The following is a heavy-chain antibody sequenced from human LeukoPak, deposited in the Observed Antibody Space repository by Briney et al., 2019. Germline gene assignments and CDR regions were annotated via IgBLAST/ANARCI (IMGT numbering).Heavy chain of an antibody. D-gene: IGHD3-3*01. CDR3: ARQGTYYDFWSGYCTGNWFDP. CDR2: IYYSGST. J-gene: IGHJ5*02. V-gene: IGHV4-39*01. CDR1: GGSISSSRYY. Sequence: SETLSLTCTVSGGSISSSRYYWGWIRQPPGKGLEWIGSIYYSGSTYYNPSLKSRVTISVDTSKNQFSLKLSSVTAADTAVYYCARQGTYYDFWSGYCTGNWFDPWGQGTLVTVSS.